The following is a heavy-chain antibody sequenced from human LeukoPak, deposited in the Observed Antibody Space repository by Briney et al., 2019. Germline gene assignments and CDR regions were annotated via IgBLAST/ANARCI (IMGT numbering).Heavy chain of an antibody. V-gene: IGHV4-34*01. D-gene: IGHD2-2*01. CDR3: ARGPSMRVVVPAAMRLSYYYYGMDV. CDR2: INHSGST. CDR1: GGSFSGYY. J-gene: IGHJ6*04. Sequence: SETLSLTCAVYGGSFSGYYWSWIRQPPGKGLEWIGEINHSGSTNYNPSLKSRVTISVDTSNNQFSLKLSSVTAADTAVYYCARGPSMRVVVPAAMRLSYYYYGMDVWGKGTTVTVSS.